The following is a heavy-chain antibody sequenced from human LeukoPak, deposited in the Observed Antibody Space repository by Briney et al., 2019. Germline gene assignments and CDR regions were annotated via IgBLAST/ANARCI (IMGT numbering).Heavy chain of an antibody. Sequence: SQTLSLACSVSGASVGDYYWSSIRHHPGKGLEWLGYRYYSGRTNYNPSLQSRVTISVDTSENRLSLKLGAVTVAGTAVYYCARQGLGEAGQANYFDPWGQGAVVSVPS. J-gene: IGHJ5*02. V-gene: IGHV4-59*08. CDR3: ARQGLGEAGQANYFDP. CDR1: GASVGDYY. CDR2: RYYSGRT. D-gene: IGHD1-26*01.